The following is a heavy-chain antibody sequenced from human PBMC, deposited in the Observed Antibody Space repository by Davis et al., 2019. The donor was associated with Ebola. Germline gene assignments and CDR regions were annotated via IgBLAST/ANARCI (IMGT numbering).Heavy chain of an antibody. Sequence: AASVKVSCKASGYTFTGYYMHWVRQAPGQGLEWMGRINPNSGGTNYAQKFQGRVTMTRDTSISTAYMELSRLASDDTAVYYCASFGRLVESYYFDYWGQGTLVTVSS. D-gene: IGHD3-3*01. V-gene: IGHV1-2*06. CDR1: GYTFTGYY. CDR3: ASFGRLVESYYFDY. CDR2: INPNSGGT. J-gene: IGHJ4*02.